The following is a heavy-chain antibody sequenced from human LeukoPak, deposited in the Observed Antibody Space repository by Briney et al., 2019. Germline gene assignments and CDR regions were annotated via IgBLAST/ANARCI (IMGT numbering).Heavy chain of an antibody. CDR2: ISNNGGYT. CDR1: GFSVSNNF. Sequence: PGGSLRLSCVVSGFSVSNNFMNWVRQAPGKGLEWVSAISNNGGYTYYADSVRGRFTISRDNSKSTLCLQMNSLRAEDTAVYYCAKQLGYCSDGSCYFPYWGQGTLVTVSS. V-gene: IGHV3-23*01. CDR3: AKQLGYCSDGSCYFPY. J-gene: IGHJ4*02. D-gene: IGHD2-15*01.